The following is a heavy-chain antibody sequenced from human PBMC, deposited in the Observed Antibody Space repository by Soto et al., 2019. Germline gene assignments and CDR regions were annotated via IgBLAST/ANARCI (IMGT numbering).Heavy chain of an antibody. CDR1: GGTFSSYA. J-gene: IGHJ4*02. CDR2: IIPIFGTA. CDR3: ARDSSGWYRPFDY. V-gene: IGHV1-69*13. D-gene: IGHD6-19*01. Sequence: SVKVSCKASGGTFSSYAISWVRQAPGQGLEWMGGIIPIFGTANYAQKFQGRVTITADESTSTAYMELSSLRSEDTAVYYCARDSSGWYRPFDYWGQGTLVTVSS.